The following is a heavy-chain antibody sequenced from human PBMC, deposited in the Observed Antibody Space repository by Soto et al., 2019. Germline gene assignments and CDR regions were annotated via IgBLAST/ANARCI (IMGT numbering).Heavy chain of an antibody. D-gene: IGHD2-15*01. V-gene: IGHV4-31*03. CDR3: ARDPRYCSGGSCYGDYFDY. CDR1: GGSISSGGYY. Sequence: SETLSLTCTVSGGSISSGGYYWSWIRQHPGKGLEWIGYIYYSGSTYYNPSLKSRVTISVDTSKNQFSLKLSSVTAADTAVYYCARDPRYCSGGSCYGDYFDYWGQGTLVTVSS. J-gene: IGHJ4*02. CDR2: IYYSGST.